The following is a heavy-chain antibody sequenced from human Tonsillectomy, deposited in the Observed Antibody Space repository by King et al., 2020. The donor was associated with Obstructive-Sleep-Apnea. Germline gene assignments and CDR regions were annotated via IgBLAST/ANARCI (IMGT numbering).Heavy chain of an antibody. CDR3: AKDLSSGWYRGCDR. Sequence: VQLVQSGGGLVQPGRSLRLSCAVSGFTFDDYAMHWVRQAPGKGLEWVSGINWNSDYIGYADSVKGRFTISRDNAKNSLYLQMNSLRAEDTALYYCAKDLSSGWYRGCDRWGQGTLVSVSS. CDR2: INWNSDYI. J-gene: IGHJ4*02. CDR1: GFTFDDYA. V-gene: IGHV3-9*01. D-gene: IGHD6-19*01.